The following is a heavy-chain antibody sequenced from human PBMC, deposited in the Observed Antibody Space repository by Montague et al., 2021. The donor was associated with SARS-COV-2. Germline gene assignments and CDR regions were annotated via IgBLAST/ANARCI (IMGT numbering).Heavy chain of an antibody. CDR3: AHSVPTITALPTTPFDF. V-gene: IGHV2-5*02. CDR1: GFSLSTSGVG. D-gene: IGHD3-10*01. Sequence: PALVKPTQTLTLTCSFSGFSLSTSGVGVGWIRQPPGKALEWLAFIFWDDAKHYIPSLKTRLTITKDTSKNQVVLTMSNMDLVDTATYYCAHSVPTITALPTTPFDFWGQGTLVIVSS. J-gene: IGHJ4*02. CDR2: IFWDDAK.